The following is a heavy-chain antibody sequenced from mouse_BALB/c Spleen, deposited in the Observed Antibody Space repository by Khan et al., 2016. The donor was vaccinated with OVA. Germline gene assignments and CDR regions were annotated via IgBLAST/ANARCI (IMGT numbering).Heavy chain of an antibody. V-gene: IGHV1-77*01. Sequence: QVQLQQSGAELARPGASVKLSCKASGYTFTDYYINWVKLRTGQGLEGIGGISPGSGDTYYNERFKGKATLTADKSSRTAYMQLSSLTSEASAVYFCARRNYFGYTFAYWGQGTLVTVSA. J-gene: IGHJ3*01. CDR1: GYTFTDYY. CDR2: ISPGSGDT. D-gene: IGHD1-2*01. CDR3: ARRNYFGYTFAY.